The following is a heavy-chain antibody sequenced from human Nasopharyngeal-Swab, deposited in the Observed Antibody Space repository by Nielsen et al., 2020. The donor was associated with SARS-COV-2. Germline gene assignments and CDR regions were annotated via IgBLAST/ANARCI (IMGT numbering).Heavy chain of an antibody. CDR2: IYYSGST. J-gene: IGHJ4*02. V-gene: IGHV4-39*01. CDR3: ARLCLCREPIH. D-gene: IGHD1-26*01. CDR1: CDSISSSSYY. Sequence: SETLSLTCTVSCDSISSSSYYWGWIRQPPGKGLEWIGSIYYSGSTYYNPSLKSRVTISVDTSKNQFSLKLGSVTAADTAVYYCARLCLCREPIHWGQGTLVTVSS.